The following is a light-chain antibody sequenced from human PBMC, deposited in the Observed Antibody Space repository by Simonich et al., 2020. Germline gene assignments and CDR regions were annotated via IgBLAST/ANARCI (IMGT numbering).Light chain of an antibody. CDR2: EGS. V-gene: IGLV2-23*01. Sequence: QSALTQPASVSGSPGQSITISCPGTSSDVGGYNLVSWYQQHPGKAPKRMIYEGSKRPSGVSNRFSGSKSGNTASLTISGLQAEDEADYYCCSYAGSSTVVFGGGTKLTVL. CDR1: SSDVGGYNL. J-gene: IGLJ2*01. CDR3: CSYAGSSTVV.